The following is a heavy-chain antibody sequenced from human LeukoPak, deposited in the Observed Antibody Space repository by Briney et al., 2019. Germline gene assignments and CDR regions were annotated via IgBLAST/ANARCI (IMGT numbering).Heavy chain of an antibody. CDR3: ARDRGYSYGLDYYYGMDV. V-gene: IGHV3-21*01. D-gene: IGHD5-18*01. CDR2: ISSSSSYI. J-gene: IGHJ6*02. CDR1: GFTFSSYS. Sequence: GGSLRLSCAASGFTFSSYSMDWVRQAPGKGLEWVSSISSSSSYIYYADSVKGRFTISRDNAKNSLYLQMNSLRAEDTAVYYCARDRGYSYGLDYYYGMDVWGQGTTVTVSS.